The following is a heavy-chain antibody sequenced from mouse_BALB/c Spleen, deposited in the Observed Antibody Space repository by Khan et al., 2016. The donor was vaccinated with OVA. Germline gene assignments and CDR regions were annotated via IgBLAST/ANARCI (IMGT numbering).Heavy chain of an antibody. Sequence: VQLVESGPGLVAPSQSLSITCTVSGFSFTSYGVHWVRQPPGKGLEWLGIIWAGGSTTYNSDLMSRLSISKDNSKSQVFLKMNSLHTDDTAMYYCARDTTATPYWGQGTLVTVSA. CDR1: GFSFTSYG. V-gene: IGHV2-9*02. J-gene: IGHJ3*01. D-gene: IGHD1-2*01. CDR2: IWAGGST. CDR3: ARDTTATPY.